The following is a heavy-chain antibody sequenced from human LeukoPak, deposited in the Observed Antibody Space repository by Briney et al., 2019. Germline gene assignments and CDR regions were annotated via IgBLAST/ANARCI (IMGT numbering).Heavy chain of an antibody. V-gene: IGHV4-34*01. Sequence: SETLSLTCAVYGGSFSGYYWSWIRQPPGKGLEWIGEINHSGSTNYNPSLKSRVTISVDTSKNQFSLKLTSVTAADTAVYYCARERVNYYDSSGYRSNYYYYYMDVWGKGTTVTISS. CDR3: ARERVNYYDSSGYRSNYYYYYMDV. J-gene: IGHJ6*03. CDR2: INHSGST. D-gene: IGHD3-22*01. CDR1: GGSFSGYY.